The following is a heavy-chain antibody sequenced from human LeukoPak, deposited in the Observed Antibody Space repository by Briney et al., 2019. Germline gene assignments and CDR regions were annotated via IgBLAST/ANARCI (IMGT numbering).Heavy chain of an antibody. J-gene: IGHJ3*02. D-gene: IGHD2-2*01. CDR3: TRGKLIVLVPAPI. CDR2: ISYDGTFE. Sequence: SCKASGYTFTGYYMHWVRQAPGKGLEWVAVISYDGTFEDYADSVKGRFTISRDNSKNTLYLQMNSLRVEDTAMYYCTRGKLIVLVPAPIWGQGTMVTVSS. V-gene: IGHV3-30-3*01. CDR1: GYTFTGYY.